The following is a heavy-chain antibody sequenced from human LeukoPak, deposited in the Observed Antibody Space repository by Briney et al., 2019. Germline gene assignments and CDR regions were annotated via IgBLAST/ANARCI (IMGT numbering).Heavy chain of an antibody. V-gene: IGHV3-66*01. D-gene: IGHD4-17*01. Sequence: GGSLRLSCAASGFTVSSNYMSWVRQAPGKGLEWVSVIYSGGSTYYADSVKGRFTISRDNSKNTLYLQMNSLRAEDTAVYYCARDAATVTTRGVGDAFDIWGQGTMLTVSS. CDR1: GFTVSSNY. CDR3: ARDAATVTTRGVGDAFDI. J-gene: IGHJ3*02. CDR2: IYSGGST.